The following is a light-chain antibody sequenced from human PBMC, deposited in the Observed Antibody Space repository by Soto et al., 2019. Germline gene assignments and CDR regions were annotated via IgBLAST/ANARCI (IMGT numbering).Light chain of an antibody. J-gene: IGKJ1*01. CDR1: QNISSW. Sequence: ILLTQSPSSLSAYVGDRVTMTCLASQNISSWLAWYQQKPGKAPKLLIYKASTLKSGVPSRFSGSGSGTEFTLTISSLQPDDFATYYCQHYNSYSEAFGQGTKVDIK. V-gene: IGKV1-5*03. CDR2: KAS. CDR3: QHYNSYSEA.